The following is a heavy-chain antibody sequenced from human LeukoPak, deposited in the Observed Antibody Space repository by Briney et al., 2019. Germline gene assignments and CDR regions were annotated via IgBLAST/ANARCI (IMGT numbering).Heavy chain of an antibody. V-gene: IGHV3-7*01. CDR1: GFTFSNYW. Sequence: GGSLRLSCAASGFTFSNYWMNWVRQAPGKGLEGVANIKRDGSEKYYVDSVRGRFTISRDNVKNSLYLQLSSLKAEDTGIYYCARDVYYYDSSGHDFWGQGTLVTVSS. CDR3: ARDVYYYDSSGHDF. D-gene: IGHD3-22*01. J-gene: IGHJ4*02. CDR2: IKRDGSEK.